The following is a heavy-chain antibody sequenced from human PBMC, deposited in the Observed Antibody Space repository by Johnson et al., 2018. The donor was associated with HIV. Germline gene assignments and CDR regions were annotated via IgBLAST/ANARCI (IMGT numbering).Heavy chain of an antibody. CDR2: INWNGDSP. CDR3: ARRGGSGWSAFDI. D-gene: IGHD6-19*01. CDR1: GFTFDDYG. V-gene: IGHV3-20*04. Sequence: VQLVESGGDLVQPGGSLRLSCAASGFTFDDYGMSWVRQAPGKGLEWISGINWNGDSPGYADSVKGRFTISRDNAKNSLYLQMNSLRAEYTALYYCARRGGSGWSAFDIWGQGTIVTVSS. J-gene: IGHJ3*02.